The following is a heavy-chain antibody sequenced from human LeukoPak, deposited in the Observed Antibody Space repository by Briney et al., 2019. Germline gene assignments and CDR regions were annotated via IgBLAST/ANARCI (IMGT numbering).Heavy chain of an antibody. CDR3: ARRHSSGWYEGGWFDP. CDR2: IIPIFGTA. D-gene: IGHD6-19*01. V-gene: IGHV1-69*01. Sequence: SSVKVSCKASGGTFSSYAISWVRQAPGQGLEWMGGIIPIFGTANYAQKFQGRVTITADESTSTAYMELSSLRSEDTAVYYCARRHSSGWYEGGWFDPWGQGTLVTVSS. J-gene: IGHJ5*02. CDR1: GGTFSSYA.